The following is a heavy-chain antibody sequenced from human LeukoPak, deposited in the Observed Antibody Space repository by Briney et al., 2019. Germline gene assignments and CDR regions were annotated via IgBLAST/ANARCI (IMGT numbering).Heavy chain of an antibody. CDR3: ARGSGSYHTNYYYYYMDV. J-gene: IGHJ6*03. D-gene: IGHD3-10*01. CDR2: INHSGST. Sequence: PSETLSLTCAVYGGSFSGYYWSWIRQPPGKGLEWIGEINHSGSTNYNPSLKSRVTISVDTSKNQFSLKLSSVTAADTAVYYCARGSGSYHTNYYYYYMDVWGKGTTVTISS. CDR1: GGSFSGYY. V-gene: IGHV4-34*01.